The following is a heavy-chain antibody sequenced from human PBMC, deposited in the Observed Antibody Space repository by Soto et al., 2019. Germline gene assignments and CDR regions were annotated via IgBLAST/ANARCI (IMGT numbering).Heavy chain of an antibody. CDR1: GGSISSSNW. Sequence: QVQLQESGPGLVKPSGTLSLTCAVSGGSISSSNWWSWVRQPPGKGLEWIGEVYHSGSTNYNPSLKSRVTISVEKSKNHVSLRLSSVTAAATAVYYCARAPTSAPEVVGVAAPDYYGIDVWGQGTTVTVSS. CDR3: ARAPTSAPEVVGVAAPDYYGIDV. D-gene: IGHD2-15*01. J-gene: IGHJ6*02. CDR2: VYHSGST. V-gene: IGHV4-4*02.